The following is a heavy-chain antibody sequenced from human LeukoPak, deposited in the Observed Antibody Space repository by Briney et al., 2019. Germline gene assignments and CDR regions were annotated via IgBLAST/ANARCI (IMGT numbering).Heavy chain of an antibody. CDR1: GGSISSYY. J-gene: IGHJ3*02. D-gene: IGHD2-2*03. CDR2: IANSGTT. CDR3: ARLGNCSSTSCPHDAFDI. V-gene: IGHV4-59*01. Sequence: SETLSLTCTVSGGSISSYYWSWIRQPPGKGLEWIGYIANSGTTNYNPSLKSRVTILVDKSKNQFSLKLSSVTAADTAVYYCARLGNCSSTSCPHDAFDIWGQGTMVAVSS.